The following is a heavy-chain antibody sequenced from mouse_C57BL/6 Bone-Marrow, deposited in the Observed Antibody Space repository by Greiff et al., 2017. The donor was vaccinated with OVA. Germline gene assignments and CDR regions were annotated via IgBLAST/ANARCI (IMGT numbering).Heavy chain of an antibody. D-gene: IGHD3-2*02. J-gene: IGHJ3*01. CDR2: IYPGDGDT. CDR1: GYAFSSSW. CDR3: ARGQLRLRGFAY. V-gene: IGHV1-82*01. Sequence: VQGVESGPELVKPGASVKISCKASGYAFSSSWMNWVKQRPGKGLEWIGRIYPGDGDTNYNGKFKGKATLTADKSSSTAYMQLSSLTSEDSAVYFCARGQLRLRGFAYWGQGTLVTVSA.